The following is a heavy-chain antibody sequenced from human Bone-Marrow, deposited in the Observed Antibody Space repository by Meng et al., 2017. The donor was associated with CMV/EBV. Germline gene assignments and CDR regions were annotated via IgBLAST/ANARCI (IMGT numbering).Heavy chain of an antibody. J-gene: IGHJ4*02. CDR2: INPNSGGT. D-gene: IGHD3-16*02. V-gene: IGHV1-2*02. Sequence: ASVKVSCTASGYTFTGYYMHWVRQAPGQGLEWMGWINPNSGGTNYAQKFQGRVTMTRDTSISTAYMELSRLRSDDTAVYYCARGTDHKGIARLSYPLDYWGQGTLVTVSS. CDR3: ARGTDHKGIARLSYPLDY. CDR1: GYTFTGYY.